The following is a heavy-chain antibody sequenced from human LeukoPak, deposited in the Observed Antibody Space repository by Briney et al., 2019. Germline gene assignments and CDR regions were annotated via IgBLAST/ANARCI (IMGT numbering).Heavy chain of an antibody. CDR2: INHSGST. D-gene: IGHD1/OR15-1a*01. CDR3: ARAKRRYERTNNWFDP. J-gene: IGHJ5*02. Sequence: SETLSLTCAVYGGSFSGYYWSWIRQPPGKGLEWIGEINHSGSTNYNPSLKSRVTISVDTSKNQFSLKLSSVTAVDTAVYYCARAKRRYERTNNWFDPWGQGTLVTVSS. CDR1: GGSFSGYY. V-gene: IGHV4-34*01.